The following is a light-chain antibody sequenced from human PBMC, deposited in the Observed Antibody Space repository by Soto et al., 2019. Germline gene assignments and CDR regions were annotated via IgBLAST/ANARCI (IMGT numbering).Light chain of an antibody. CDR3: QQSYNTPPT. CDR2: DAS. CDR1: QDISNY. J-gene: IGKJ1*01. Sequence: DIQMTQSPSSLSASVGDRVTITCQASQDISNYLNWYQQKPGKAPKLLIYDASNLETGVPSRISGSGSGTEFTLTISSLQPDDFATYYCQQSYNTPPTFGQGTKVDIK. V-gene: IGKV1-33*01.